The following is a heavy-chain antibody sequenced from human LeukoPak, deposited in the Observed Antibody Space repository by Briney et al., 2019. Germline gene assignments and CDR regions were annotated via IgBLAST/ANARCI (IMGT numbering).Heavy chain of an antibody. CDR1: VFTFSTDS. D-gene: IGHD3-16*01. CDR2: ISSSISYI. CDR3: ASAMGSLGY. J-gene: IGHJ4*02. Sequence: GGSLRLSCAPSVFTFSTDSMNWVRQAPGKGLEWVSSISSSISYIYYADSLKGRFTISRDNAKNSLYLQMNSLRAEDTAVYYCASAMGSLGYWGQGTLVTVSS. V-gene: IGHV3-21*01.